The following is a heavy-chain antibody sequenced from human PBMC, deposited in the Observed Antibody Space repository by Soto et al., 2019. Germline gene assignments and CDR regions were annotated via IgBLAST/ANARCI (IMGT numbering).Heavy chain of an antibody. Sequence: QVQLVESGGGVVQPGRSLRLSCAASGFTFSSYGMHWVRQAPGKGLEWVAVISYDGSNKYYADSVKGRFTISRDNSKNPLYLQMNSLRAEDTAVYYCAKDWAGWELRPCCGMDVWGQGTTVTVSS. CDR3: AKDWAGWELRPCCGMDV. J-gene: IGHJ6*02. V-gene: IGHV3-30*18. D-gene: IGHD1-26*01. CDR1: GFTFSSYG. CDR2: ISYDGSNK.